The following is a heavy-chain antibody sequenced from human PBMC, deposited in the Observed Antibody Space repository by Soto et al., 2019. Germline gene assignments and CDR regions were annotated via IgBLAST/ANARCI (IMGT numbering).Heavy chain of an antibody. D-gene: IGHD4-17*01. J-gene: IGHJ6*02. V-gene: IGHV3-30*18. CDR3: AKDPDDYGDYYYGMDV. CDR1: GFTFSSYG. Sequence: GGSLRLSCAASGFTFSSYGMHWVRQAPGKGLEWVAVISYDGSNKYYADSVKGRFTISSDNSKNTLYLQMNSLRAEDTAVYYCAKDPDDYGDYYYGMDVWGQGTTVTVSS. CDR2: ISYDGSNK.